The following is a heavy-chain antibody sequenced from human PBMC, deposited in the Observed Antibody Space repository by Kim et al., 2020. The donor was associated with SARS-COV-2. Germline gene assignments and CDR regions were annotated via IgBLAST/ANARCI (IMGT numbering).Heavy chain of an antibody. Sequence: SETLSLTCTVSGGSISSGDYYWSWIRQPPGKGLEWIGYIYYSGSTYYNPSLKSRVTISVDTSKNQFSLKLSSVTAADTAVYYCARDQSTGTTGVNWFDPWGQGTLVTVSS. D-gene: IGHD1-1*01. V-gene: IGHV4-30-4*01. CDR1: GGSISSGDYY. CDR3: ARDQSTGTTGVNWFDP. J-gene: IGHJ5*02. CDR2: IYYSGST.